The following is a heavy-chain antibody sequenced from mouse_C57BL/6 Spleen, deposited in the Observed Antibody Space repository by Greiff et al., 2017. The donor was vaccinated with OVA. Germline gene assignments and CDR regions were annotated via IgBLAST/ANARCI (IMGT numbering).Heavy chain of an antibody. CDR3: TTPRYYGSSYAMDY. CDR2: IDPEDGDT. J-gene: IGHJ4*01. V-gene: IGHV14-1*01. D-gene: IGHD1-1*01. CDR1: GFNIKDYY. Sequence: VQLKQSGAELVRPGASVKLSCTASGFNIKDYYMHWVKQRPEQGLEWIGRIDPEDGDTEYAPKFQGKATMTADTSSNTAYLQLSSLTSEDTAVYYCTTPRYYGSSYAMDYWGQGTSVTVSS.